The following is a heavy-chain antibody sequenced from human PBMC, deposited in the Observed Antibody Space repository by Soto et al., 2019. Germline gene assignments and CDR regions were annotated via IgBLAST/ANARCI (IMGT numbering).Heavy chain of an antibody. D-gene: IGHD2-15*01. CDR1: GYTFTSYA. V-gene: IGHV1-3*01. Sequence: SVKVSCKASGYTFTSYAMHWVRQAPGQRLEWMGWINAGNGNTKYSQKFQGRVTITRDTSASTAYMELSSLRSEDTAVYYCARGYCSGGSCYSNGRYYYGMDVWGQGTTVTVSS. CDR3: ARGYCSGGSCYSNGRYYYGMDV. CDR2: INAGNGNT. J-gene: IGHJ6*02.